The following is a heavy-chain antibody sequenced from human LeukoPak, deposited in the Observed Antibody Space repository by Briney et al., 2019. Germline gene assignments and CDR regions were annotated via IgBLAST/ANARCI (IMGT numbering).Heavy chain of an antibody. V-gene: IGHV4-39*07. CDR1: GGSISSNIYY. D-gene: IGHD6-19*01. J-gene: IGHJ4*02. CDR2: IYYSGST. CDR3: ARGSYSSGPDG. Sequence: PSETLSLTCTVSGGSISSNIYYWGWIPEPPGKGLEWIGSIYYSGSTNYNPSRKSRVTISVDTSKNQFSLKLSSVTAADTAVYYCARGSYSSGPDGWGQGTLVTVSS.